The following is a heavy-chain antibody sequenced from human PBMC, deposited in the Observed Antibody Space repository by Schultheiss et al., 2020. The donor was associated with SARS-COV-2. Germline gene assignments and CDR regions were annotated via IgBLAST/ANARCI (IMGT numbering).Heavy chain of an antibody. CDR2: INHSGST. J-gene: IGHJ4*02. CDR1: GGSISSYY. V-gene: IGHV4-34*01. Sequence: SETLSLTCTVSGGSISSYYWSWIRQPPGKGLEWIGEINHSGSTNYNPSLKSRVTISVDTSKNQFSLKLSSVTAADTAVYYCARGREGQSLDYWGQGTLVTVSS. D-gene: IGHD1-26*01. CDR3: ARGREGQSLDY.